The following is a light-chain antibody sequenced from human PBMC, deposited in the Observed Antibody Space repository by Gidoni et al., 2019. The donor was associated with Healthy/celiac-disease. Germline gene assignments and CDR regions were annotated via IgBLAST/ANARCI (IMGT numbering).Light chain of an antibody. CDR1: QSVSNNY. CDR3: KQDGRSPIT. J-gene: IGKJ4*01. CDR2: GAS. V-gene: IGKV3-20*01. Sequence: EIVLSQSPGTLSLSPGDRATLPCRASQSVSNNYLAWYQQKPGQAPRLLIYGASSRASGIPDRFSGSGSGTDFTLTISSVEPEDVAVYYCKQDGRSPITFGGGTKVEIK.